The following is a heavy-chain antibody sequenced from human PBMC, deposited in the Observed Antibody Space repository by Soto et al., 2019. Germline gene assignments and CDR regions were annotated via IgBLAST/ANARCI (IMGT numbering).Heavy chain of an antibody. V-gene: IGHV3-21*01. CDR3: AFGPELWTADYYYYNYMAV. D-gene: IGHD7-27*01. J-gene: IGHJ6*03. CDR1: GFTFSTYS. CDR2: LSSSFSHR. Sequence: EVQLVESGGGLVKPGGSMSLSYAASGFTFSTYSVNWVRQAPGKGLEWVASLSSSFSHRYNVDSVKGRFTISRDNAKNSLYLQMSGLRAEDTAVYYCAFGPELWTADYYYYNYMAVWVKGTTVTVAS.